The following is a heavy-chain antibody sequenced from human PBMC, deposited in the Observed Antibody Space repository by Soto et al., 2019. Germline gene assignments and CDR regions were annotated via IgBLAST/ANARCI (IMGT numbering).Heavy chain of an antibody. D-gene: IGHD1-1*01. CDR2: IIPIFRTP. V-gene: IGHV1-69*05. J-gene: IGHJ6*02. CDR1: GDTFDTFA. Sequence: QVQLVQSGAEVLKPGSSVKLSCKTSGDTFDTFAISWVRQAPGQGLEWMGGIIPIFRTPDYTQKFQGRVTXTXDXXTSTAYMELSSLRSEDTAVYYCARDKGRGQLGGNYYYALDVWGRGTTVTVSS. CDR3: ARDKGRGQLGGNYYYALDV.